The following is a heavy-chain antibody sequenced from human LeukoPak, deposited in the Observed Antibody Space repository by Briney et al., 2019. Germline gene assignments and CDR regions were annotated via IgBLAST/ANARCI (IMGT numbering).Heavy chain of an antibody. CDR2: ISSGSSYI. J-gene: IGHJ4*02. CDR1: GFIFSDYS. D-gene: IGHD1-26*01. CDR3: ARDFRSGSYSGDYYFDY. Sequence: GGSLRLSCAASGFIFSDYSMNWVRQAPGKGLEWVSSISSGSSYIYYVDSVKGRFTIPRDNGKTSLYLQMSSLRTEDTAVYYCARDFRSGSYSGDYYFDYWGQGTLVTVSS. V-gene: IGHV3-21*01.